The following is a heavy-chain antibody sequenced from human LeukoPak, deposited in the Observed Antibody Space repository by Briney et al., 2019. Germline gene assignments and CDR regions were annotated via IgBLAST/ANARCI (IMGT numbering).Heavy chain of an antibody. V-gene: IGHV4-30-2*01. CDR1: VGSISSGGSS. CDR2: IYHSGST. Sequence: SRPLSLTCAVSVGSISSGGSSWTWIRRPPGKGLEWIGYIYHSGSTYYNPSLKSRVTISVDRSKNQFSLKLSSVTAADTAVYYCARFSQWELYYFDYWGQGTLVTVSS. J-gene: IGHJ4*02. CDR3: ARFSQWELYYFDY. D-gene: IGHD1-26*01.